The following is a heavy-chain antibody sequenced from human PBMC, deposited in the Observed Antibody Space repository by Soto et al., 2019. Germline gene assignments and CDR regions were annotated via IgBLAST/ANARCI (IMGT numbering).Heavy chain of an antibody. CDR2: INHSGST. CDR3: ASFKGPSYDSSGYYFDY. D-gene: IGHD3-22*01. J-gene: IGHJ4*02. V-gene: IGHV4-34*01. CDR1: GGSFSGYY. Sequence: SETVSLTCAVYGGSFSGYYWSWIRQPPGKGLEWIGEINHSGSTNYNPSLKSRVTISVDTSKNQFSLKLSSVTAADTAVYYCASFKGPSYDSSGYYFDYWGQGTLVT.